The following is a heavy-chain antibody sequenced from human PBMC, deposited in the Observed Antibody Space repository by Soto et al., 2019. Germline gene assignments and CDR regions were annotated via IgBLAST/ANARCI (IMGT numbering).Heavy chain of an antibody. CDR1: GYTFTNYY. CDR2: FNPSGGST. CDR3: AREDTADYSGMDV. V-gene: IGHV1-46*01. Sequence: QVQLVQSGAEVKKPGASVKVSCKASGYTFTNYYMHWVRQAPGQGPEWMGVFNPSGGSTRDAQKFQGRVTMTRDTSTSTVHMELSSLRSEDTAVYYCAREDTADYSGMDVWGQGTTVTVSS. J-gene: IGHJ6*02. D-gene: IGHD5-18*01.